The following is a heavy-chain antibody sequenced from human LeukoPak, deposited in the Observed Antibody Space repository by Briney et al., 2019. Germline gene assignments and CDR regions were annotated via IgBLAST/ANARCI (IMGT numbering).Heavy chain of an antibody. CDR1: GDSITSYY. CDR2: IYYTGST. V-gene: IGHV4-59*01. Sequence: SETLSLTCTVSGDSITSYYWNWVRQPPGKGLEWIGYIYYTGSTNYNPSLKSRVTMSVDTSKNQFSLNLSSVTAADTAVYYCAEVGSSGYQIDYWGQGTLVTVSS. J-gene: IGHJ4*02. CDR3: AEVGSSGYQIDY. D-gene: IGHD3-22*01.